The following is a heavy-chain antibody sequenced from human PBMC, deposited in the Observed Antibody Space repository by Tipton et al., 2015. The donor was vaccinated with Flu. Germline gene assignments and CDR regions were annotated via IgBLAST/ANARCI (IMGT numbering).Heavy chain of an antibody. CDR1: GFTFSGSA. CDR2: IRGETYGSAA. D-gene: IGHD3-10*01. J-gene: IGHJ3*01. Sequence: SLRLSCAASGFTFSGSAMHWVRQASGKGLEWVGRIRGETYGSAAAYSASVKGRFTISREDSRDTAYLEMNSLRAEDTAMYYCARDPGGSLDYDSFDVWGQGTMVTVST. V-gene: IGHV3-73*01. CDR3: ARDPGGSLDYDSFDV.